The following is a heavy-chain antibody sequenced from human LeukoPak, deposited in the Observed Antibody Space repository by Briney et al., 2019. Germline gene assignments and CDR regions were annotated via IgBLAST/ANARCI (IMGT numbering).Heavy chain of an antibody. V-gene: IGHV3-7*01. CDR3: ARGSAYSYSFTGRERTKSRLDY. D-gene: IGHD5-18*01. CDR2: IREDGGHT. Sequence: GGSLRLSCVTSGFTFTNHWMSWVRQAPGKGLEWVANIREDGGHTNYVDSVKGRFTISRDNAKNSLFLQMNSLRAEDTAVYYCARGSAYSYSFTGRERTKSRLDYWGQGTLVTVSS. J-gene: IGHJ4*02. CDR1: GFTFTNHW.